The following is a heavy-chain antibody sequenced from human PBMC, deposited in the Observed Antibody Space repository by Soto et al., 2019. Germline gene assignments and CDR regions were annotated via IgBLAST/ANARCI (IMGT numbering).Heavy chain of an antibody. V-gene: IGHV3-48*02. CDR2: ISSSSSNI. J-gene: IGHJ6*02. CDR3: ARDVNDFRSQWQLYYYGMDV. CDR1: GFTFSSYS. Sequence: GGSLRLSCAASGFTFSSYSMNWVRQAPGKGLEWVSSISSSSSNIYYADSVKGRFTISRDNAKNSLYLQMNSLRDEDTAVYYCARDVNDFRSQWQLYYYGMDVWGQGTTVTVSS. D-gene: IGHD1-26*01.